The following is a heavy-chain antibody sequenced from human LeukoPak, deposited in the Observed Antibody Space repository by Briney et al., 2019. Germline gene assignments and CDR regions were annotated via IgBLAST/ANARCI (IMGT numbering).Heavy chain of an antibody. CDR3: ARDIRPYYYDSSGYRWFDP. D-gene: IGHD3-22*01. CDR1: GYTFTSYG. CDR2: ISAYNGNT. V-gene: IGHV1-18*01. J-gene: IGHJ5*02. Sequence: ASVKVSCKASGYTFTSYGISWVRQAPGQGLEWMGWISAYNGNTNYAQKLQGRVTMTTDTSTSTAYMELRSLRSDDTAVYYCARDIRPYYYDSSGYRWFDPWGQGTLVTVSS.